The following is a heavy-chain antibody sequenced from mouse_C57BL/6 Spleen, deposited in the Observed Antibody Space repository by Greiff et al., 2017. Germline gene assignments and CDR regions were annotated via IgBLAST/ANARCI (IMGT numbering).Heavy chain of an antibody. D-gene: IGHD3-2*02. CDR1: GFSLSSYG. Sequence: VMLVESGPGLVAPSPSLSIPCTVSGFSLSSYGVDWVRQPPGKGLEWLGVIWGGGSTNYNSALMSRLSISKDNTKSQVFLKMNSLQTDDTAMYDCASQTAQATGFADGGQGTLVTVSA. CDR3: ASQTAQATGFAD. CDR2: IWGGGST. J-gene: IGHJ3*01. V-gene: IGHV2-9*01.